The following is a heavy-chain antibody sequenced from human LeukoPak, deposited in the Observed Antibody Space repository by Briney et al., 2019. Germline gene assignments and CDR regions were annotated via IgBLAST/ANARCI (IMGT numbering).Heavy chain of an antibody. Sequence: GVSLRLSCAASGFTFSSYSMNWVRQAPGKGLEWVSYISSSSNTIYYADSVKGRFTISRDNAKNSLYLQMNSLRAEDTAVYYCGRGNSGSPETPDYWGQGTLVTVSS. D-gene: IGHD1-26*01. J-gene: IGHJ4*02. CDR2: ISSSSNTI. CDR3: GRGNSGSPETPDY. V-gene: IGHV3-48*01. CDR1: GFTFSSYS.